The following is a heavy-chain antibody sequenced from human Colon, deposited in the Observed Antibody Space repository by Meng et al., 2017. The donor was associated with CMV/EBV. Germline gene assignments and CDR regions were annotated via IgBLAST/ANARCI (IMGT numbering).Heavy chain of an antibody. CDR3: VRDSYDFWSPRRYYYGMDV. Sequence: ASLKVSCKTSGYTFTTVGISWVRQAPGQGLEWLGWIGDETGSTRYAQKVQGRVTMTTDISTTTVYMELRSLTSEDTGVYYCVRDSYDFWSPRRYYYGMDVWGQGTTVTVSS. D-gene: IGHD3-3*01. CDR2: IGDETGST. V-gene: IGHV1-18*01. J-gene: IGHJ6*02. CDR1: GYTFTTVG.